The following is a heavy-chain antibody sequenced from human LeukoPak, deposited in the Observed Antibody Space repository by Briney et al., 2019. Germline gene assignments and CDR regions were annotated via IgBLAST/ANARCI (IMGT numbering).Heavy chain of an antibody. CDR2: ISADSSTI. V-gene: IGHV3-48*01. D-gene: IGHD6-6*01. Sequence: PGGSLRLSCAASGFTFSTYSMNWVRQAPGKGLEWVSYISADSSTIYYADSVKGRFTISRDNAKNSLYLQMNSLRAEDTAVYYCARRYSTSSVEDFDYWGQGTLVTVSS. CDR1: GFTFSTYS. CDR3: ARRYSTSSVEDFDY. J-gene: IGHJ4*02.